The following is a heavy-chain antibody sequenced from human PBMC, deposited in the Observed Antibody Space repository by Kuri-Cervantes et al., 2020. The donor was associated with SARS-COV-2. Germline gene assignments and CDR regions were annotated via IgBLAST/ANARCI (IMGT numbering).Heavy chain of an antibody. V-gene: IGHV3-11*03. CDR3: ANDPNRIHY. CDR1: GFTFSDYY. Sequence: GESLKISCAASGFTFSDYYMSWIRQAPGKGLEWVSYISSSSSYTNYADSVKGRFTISRDNAKNSLYLQMNSLRAEDTAVYYCANDPNRIHYWGQGALVTVSS. CDR2: ISSSSSYT. D-gene: IGHD2/OR15-2a*01. J-gene: IGHJ4*02.